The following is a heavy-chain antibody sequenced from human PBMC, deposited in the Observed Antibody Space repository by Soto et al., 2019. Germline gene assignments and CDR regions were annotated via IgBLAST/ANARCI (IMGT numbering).Heavy chain of an antibody. D-gene: IGHD3-22*01. Sequence: SETLSLTCTVSGGSVSSGSYYWSWIRQPPGKGLEWIGYIYYSGSTIYNPSLKSRVTISVDTSKNQFSLKLSSVTAADTAVYYCAREVWMTDYYDSSGYYPYFDYWGQGTLVTVSS. J-gene: IGHJ4*02. CDR1: GGSVSSGSYY. V-gene: IGHV4-61*01. CDR2: IYYSGST. CDR3: AREVWMTDYYDSSGYYPYFDY.